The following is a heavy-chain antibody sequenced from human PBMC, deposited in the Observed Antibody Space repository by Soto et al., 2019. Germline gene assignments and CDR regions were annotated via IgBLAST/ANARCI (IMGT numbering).Heavy chain of an antibody. CDR3: ARIAMPVRPRWYNWFDP. CDR2: MNPNSGET. Sequence: ASVKVSCKTSGYTFNDYEINWVRRAPGQGLEWIGWMNPNSGETGYAQRFQGRVTMTTSSSLSTAYLELSSLTSDDTAVYYCARIAMPVRPRWYNWFDPWVQGTPVTVSS. D-gene: IGHD2-2*01. J-gene: IGHJ5*02. V-gene: IGHV1-8*02. CDR1: GYTFNDYE.